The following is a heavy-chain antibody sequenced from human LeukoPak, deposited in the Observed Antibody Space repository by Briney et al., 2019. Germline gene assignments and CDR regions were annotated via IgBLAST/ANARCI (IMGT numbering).Heavy chain of an antibody. CDR1: GGTFSSYA. D-gene: IGHD6-6*01. CDR2: IIPILGIA. Sequence: GASVKVSCKASGGTFSSYAISWVRQAPGQGLEWMGRIIPILGIANYAQKFQGRVTITADKSTSTAYMELSSLRSDDTAVYYCARAPIAARPIWFDPWGQGTLVTVSS. CDR3: ARAPIAARPIWFDP. J-gene: IGHJ5*02. V-gene: IGHV1-69*04.